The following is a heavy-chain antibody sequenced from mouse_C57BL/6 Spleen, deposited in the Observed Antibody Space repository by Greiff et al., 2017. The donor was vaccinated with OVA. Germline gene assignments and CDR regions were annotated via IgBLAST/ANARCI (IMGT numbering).Heavy chain of an antibody. CDR1: GFTFSSYA. D-gene: IGHD2-3*01. Sequence: EVRLVESGGGLVKPGGSLKLSCAASGFTFSSYAMSWVRQTPEKRLEWVATISDGGSYTYYPDNVKGGFTISRDNAKNNLYLQMSHLKSEDTAMYYCARDGDGYQAWFAYWGQGTLVTVSA. J-gene: IGHJ3*01. CDR3: ARDGDGYQAWFAY. V-gene: IGHV5-4*01. CDR2: ISDGGSYT.